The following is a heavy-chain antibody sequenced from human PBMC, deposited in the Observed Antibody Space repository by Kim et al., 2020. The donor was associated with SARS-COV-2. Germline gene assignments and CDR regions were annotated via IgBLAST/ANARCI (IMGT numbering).Heavy chain of an antibody. D-gene: IGHD3-22*01. V-gene: IGHV4-34*01. CDR3: ARGSGPSYYYDSSGYYYDY. Sequence: SETLSLTCAVYGGSFSGYYWSWIRQPPGKGLEWIGEINHSGSTNYNPSLKSRVTISVDTSKNQFSLKLSSVTAADTAVYYCARGSGPSYYYDSSGYYYDYWGQGTLVTVSS. CDR1: GGSFSGYY. CDR2: INHSGST. J-gene: IGHJ4*02.